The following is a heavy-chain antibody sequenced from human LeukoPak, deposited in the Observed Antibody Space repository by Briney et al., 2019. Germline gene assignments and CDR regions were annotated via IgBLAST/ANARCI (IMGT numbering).Heavy chain of an antibody. V-gene: IGHV1-2*02. Sequence: ASVKVSCKASGYTFTGYYMHWVRQAPGQGLEWMGWINPNSGGTNYAQKFQGRVTMTRHTSISTAYMELSRLRSDDTAVYYCARRYCSSTSCYLFDYWGQGTLVTVSS. D-gene: IGHD2-2*01. J-gene: IGHJ4*02. CDR2: INPNSGGT. CDR1: GYTFTGYY. CDR3: ARRYCSSTSCYLFDY.